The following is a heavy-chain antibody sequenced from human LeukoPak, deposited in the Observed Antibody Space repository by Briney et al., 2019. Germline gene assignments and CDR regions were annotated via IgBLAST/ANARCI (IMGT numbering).Heavy chain of an antibody. D-gene: IGHD6-13*01. CDR3: ARDRRQGSSWMRYYYYGMDV. J-gene: IGHJ6*02. V-gene: IGHV3-53*01. Sequence: GGSLRLSCAASGFTVSSNYMSWVRQAPGKGLEWVSVIYSGGSTYHADSVKGRFTISRDNSKNTLYLQMNSLRAEDTAVYYCARDRRQGSSWMRYYYYGMDVWGQGTTVTVSS. CDR1: GFTVSSNY. CDR2: IYSGGST.